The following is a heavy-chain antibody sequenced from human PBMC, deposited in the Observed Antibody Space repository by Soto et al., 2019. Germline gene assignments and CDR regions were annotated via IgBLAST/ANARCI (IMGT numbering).Heavy chain of an antibody. CDR2: IRSSSSYI. V-gene: IGHV3-21*06. J-gene: IGHJ6*02. Sequence: EVQVMESGGGLVKPGGSLRLSCAASGFTFSSYSMNWVRQAPGKGLEWVSSIRSSSSYIYYADSVQGRFTISSDNAQSSVSLRIAGLRADDTASYFCAWALGEYQPYYYCMAVWGQGTQVTVSS. D-gene: IGHD2-2*01. CDR3: AWALGEYQPYYYCMAV. CDR1: GFTFSSYS.